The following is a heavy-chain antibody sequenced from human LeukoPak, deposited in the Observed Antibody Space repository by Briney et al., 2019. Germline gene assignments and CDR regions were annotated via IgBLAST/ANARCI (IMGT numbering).Heavy chain of an antibody. CDR3: VREGPRGLAFDI. CDR2: ISASGGST. CDR1: GFTFRSHD. V-gene: IGHV3-23*01. Sequence: GGSLRLSCAASGFTFRSHDMSWVRQAPGKGLEWVSGISASGGSTFYADSVKGRFTISRDNSKNTLYLRMNGLRVEDTAVYYCVREGPRGLAFDIWGQGTMVTVSS. J-gene: IGHJ3*02.